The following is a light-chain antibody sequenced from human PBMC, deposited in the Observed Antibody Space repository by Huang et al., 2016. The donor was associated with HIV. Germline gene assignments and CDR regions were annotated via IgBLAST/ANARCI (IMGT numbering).Light chain of an antibody. CDR1: QDISRW. J-gene: IGKJ2*01. V-gene: IGKV1-12*01. Sequence: DIQMPQSPSSVSASVGDRVTITCRASQDISRWLAWYQQKPGKAPKLLIYAASSLQSGVPSRFSGSGSETDFTLTITSLQPEDFATYYCQQADSFPRTFGQGTKLEIK. CDR2: AAS. CDR3: QQADSFPRT.